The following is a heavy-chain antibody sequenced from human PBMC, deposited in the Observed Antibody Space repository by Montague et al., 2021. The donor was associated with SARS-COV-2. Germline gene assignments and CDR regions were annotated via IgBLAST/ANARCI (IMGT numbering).Heavy chain of an antibody. Sequence: CAISGDSVSSNSAAWNWIRRSPSRGLEWLGRTCYRSKWYNDYAVSVKSRITINPDTSKNQFSLQLNSVTPEDTAVYHCARGDEEQWLVHYYYYGMDVWGQGTTVTVSS. CDR1: GDSVSSNSAA. CDR2: TCYRSKWYN. CDR3: ARGDEEQWLVHYYYYGMDV. J-gene: IGHJ6*02. D-gene: IGHD6-19*01. V-gene: IGHV6-1*01.